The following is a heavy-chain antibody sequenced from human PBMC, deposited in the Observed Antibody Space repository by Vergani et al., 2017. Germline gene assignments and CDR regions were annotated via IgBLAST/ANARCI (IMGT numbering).Heavy chain of an antibody. CDR2: IVVGSGNT. V-gene: IGHV1-58*01. D-gene: IGHD3-22*01. J-gene: IGHJ4*02. CDR3: AAGYYYDSSGYYYLDY. Sequence: QMQLVQSGPEVKKPGTSVTVSCKASGFTFTSSAVQWVRQARGQRLEWIGWIVVGSGNTNYAQKFQERVTITRDMSTSTAYMELSSLRSEDTAVYYCAAGYYYDSSGYYYLDYWGQGTLVTVSS. CDR1: GFTFTSSA.